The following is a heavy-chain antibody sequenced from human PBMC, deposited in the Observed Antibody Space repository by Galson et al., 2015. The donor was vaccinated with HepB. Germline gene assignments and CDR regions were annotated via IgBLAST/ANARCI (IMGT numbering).Heavy chain of an antibody. J-gene: IGHJ4*02. CDR3: ARDPYGGSTYGDY. V-gene: IGHV3-33*01. Sequence: SLRLSCAASGFTFSSHGVHWVRQAPGKGLECVAVIWYDGSNKYYADSVKGRFTISRDNSKNTLYLQMNSLRAEDTAVYYCARDPYGGSTYGDYWGQGTLVTVSS. CDR1: GFTFSSHG. D-gene: IGHD4-23*01. CDR2: IWYDGSNK.